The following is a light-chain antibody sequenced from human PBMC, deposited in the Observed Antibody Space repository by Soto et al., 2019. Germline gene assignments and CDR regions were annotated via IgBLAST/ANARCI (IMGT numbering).Light chain of an antibody. CDR2: KAS. CDR1: QSISSW. J-gene: IGKJ1*01. V-gene: IGKV1-5*03. CDR3: QQYKAFWT. Sequence: DIQMTQSPSTLSASVGDRVTITCRASQSISSWLAWYQQKPGKAPNLLIYKASSLESGVPSRFSGSGSGTEFTLTISSLQPDAFATYYCQQYKAFWTFGQGTRVELK.